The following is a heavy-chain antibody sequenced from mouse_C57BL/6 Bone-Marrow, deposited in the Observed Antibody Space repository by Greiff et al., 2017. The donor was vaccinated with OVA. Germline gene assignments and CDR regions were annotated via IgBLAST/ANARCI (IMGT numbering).Heavy chain of an antibody. CDR2: ISDGGSYT. CDR1: GFTFSSYA. CDR3: AREYYGFEGYFDV. Sequence: DVQLVESGGGLVKPGGSLKLSCAASGFTFSSYAMSWVHQTPEKRLEWVATISDGGSYTYYPDNVKGRFTISRDNAKNNLYLQMSHLKSEDTAMYYCAREYYGFEGYFDVWGTGTTVTVSS. V-gene: IGHV5-4*01. D-gene: IGHD1-2*01. J-gene: IGHJ1*03.